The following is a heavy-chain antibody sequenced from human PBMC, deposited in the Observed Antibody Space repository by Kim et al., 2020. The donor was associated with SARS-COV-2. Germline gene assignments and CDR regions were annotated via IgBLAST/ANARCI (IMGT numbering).Heavy chain of an antibody. V-gene: IGHV3-48*03. D-gene: IGHD3-22*01. CDR3: ARKAKYYDSSGPGAFDI. J-gene: IGHJ3*02. Sequence: KGRFTISRDNAKNSLYLQMNSLRAEDTAVYYCARKAKYYDSSGPGAFDIWGQGTMVTVSS.